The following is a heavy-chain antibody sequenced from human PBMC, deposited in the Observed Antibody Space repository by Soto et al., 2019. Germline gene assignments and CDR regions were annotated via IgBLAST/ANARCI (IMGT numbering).Heavy chain of an antibody. D-gene: IGHD3-3*01. CDR1: GGTFSNYA. V-gene: IGHV1-69*01. Sequence: QVQLVQSGAEVKKPGSSVKVSCKASGGTFSNYAISWVRQAPGQGLEWMGGIIPISGTTNYAQKFQGRVTITADESTSAAYMELSRLQSEDKALYYWARDAIFGVVIRGIDYYYGMDVWGQGTTVTVSS. J-gene: IGHJ6*02. CDR2: IIPISGTT. CDR3: ARDAIFGVVIRGIDYYYGMDV.